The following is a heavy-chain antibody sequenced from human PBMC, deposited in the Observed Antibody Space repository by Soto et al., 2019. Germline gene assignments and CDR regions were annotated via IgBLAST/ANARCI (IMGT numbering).Heavy chain of an antibody. CDR2: ISGSGGST. CDR1: GFTFSSYA. D-gene: IGHD6-13*01. V-gene: IGHV3-23*01. J-gene: IGHJ6*02. CDR3: AKASIAASGYPDYYYGMDV. Sequence: GSLRLSCAASGFTFSSYAMSWVRQAPGKGLEWVSAISGSGGSTYYADSVKGRFTISRDDSKNTLYLQMNSLRAEDTAVYYCAKASIAASGYPDYYYGMDVWGQGTTVTVSS.